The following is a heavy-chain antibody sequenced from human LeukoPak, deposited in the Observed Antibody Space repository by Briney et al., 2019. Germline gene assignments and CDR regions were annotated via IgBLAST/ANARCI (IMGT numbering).Heavy chain of an antibody. J-gene: IGHJ4*02. D-gene: IGHD1-26*01. CDR1: GYSISSGYY. CDR3: ARDRRIVGATTIDY. V-gene: IGHV4-38-2*02. CDR2: IYHSGST. Sequence: PSETLSLTCTVSGYSISSGYYWGWIRQPPGKGLERIGSIYHSGSTYYNPSLKSRVTISVDTSKNQFSLKLSSVTAADTAVYYCARDRRIVGATTIDYWGQGTLVTVSS.